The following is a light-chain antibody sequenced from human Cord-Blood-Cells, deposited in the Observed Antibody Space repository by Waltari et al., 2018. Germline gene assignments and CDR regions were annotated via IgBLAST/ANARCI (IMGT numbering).Light chain of an antibody. J-gene: IGKJ1*01. Sequence: ELVLTQSPGTLSLSPGESATLSCRASQSVSSSYLAWYQQKPGQAPRLLIYGASSRANGIPDRFSGSGSGTDFTLTISRLEPEDFAVYYCQQYGSSPPWTFGQGTKVEIK. V-gene: IGKV3-20*01. CDR2: GAS. CDR1: QSVSSSY. CDR3: QQYGSSPPWT.